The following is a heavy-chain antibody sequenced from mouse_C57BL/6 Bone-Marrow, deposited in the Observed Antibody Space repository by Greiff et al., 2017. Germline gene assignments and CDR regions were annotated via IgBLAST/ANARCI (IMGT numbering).Heavy chain of an antibody. CDR1: GYTFTSYW. CDR3: AREGGPYYFDY. D-gene: IGHD1-1*02. J-gene: IGHJ2*01. V-gene: IGHV1-52*01. Sequence: QVQLQQPGAELVRPGSSVKLSCKASGYTFTSYWMHWVKQRPIQGLEWIGNIDPSDSETHYNQKFKDKATLTVDKSSSTAYMQLSSLTSEDSAVYYWAREGGPYYFDYWGQGTTLTVSS. CDR2: IDPSDSET.